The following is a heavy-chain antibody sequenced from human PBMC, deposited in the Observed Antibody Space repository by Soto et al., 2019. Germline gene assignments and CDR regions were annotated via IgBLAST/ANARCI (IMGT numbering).Heavy chain of an antibody. CDR3: ARDVVVVPAAMRHYYYGMDV. CDR1: GFTFSSYS. Sequence: EVQLVESGGGLVKPGGSLRLSCAASGFTFSSYSMNWVRQAPGKGLEWVSSISSSSSYIYYADSVKGRFTISRDNAKNSLYLQMNSRRAEDTAVYYCARDVVVVPAAMRHYYYGMDVWGQGTTVTVSS. D-gene: IGHD2-2*01. V-gene: IGHV3-21*01. CDR2: ISSSSSYI. J-gene: IGHJ6*02.